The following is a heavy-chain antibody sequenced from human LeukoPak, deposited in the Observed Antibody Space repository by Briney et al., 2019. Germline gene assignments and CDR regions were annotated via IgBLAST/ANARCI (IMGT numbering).Heavy chain of an antibody. CDR3: ARDSNHYGSGGPFDY. Sequence: PSETLSLTCTVSGGSISSSSYYWGWIRQPLGKGLEWIGSIYYSGSTNYNPSLKSRVTISVDTSKNQFSLKLSSVTAADTAVYYCARDSNHYGSGGPFDYWGQGTLVTVSS. V-gene: IGHV4-39*07. J-gene: IGHJ4*02. CDR1: GGSISSSSYY. CDR2: IYYSGST. D-gene: IGHD3-10*01.